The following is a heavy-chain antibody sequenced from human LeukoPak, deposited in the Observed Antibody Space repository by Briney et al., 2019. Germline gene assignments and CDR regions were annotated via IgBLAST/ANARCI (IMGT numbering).Heavy chain of an antibody. J-gene: IGHJ6*02. CDR2: IIPILGIA. D-gene: IGHD3-10*01. CDR3: ARYRDYYGSGSSAGMDV. CDR1: GGTXSSXA. Sequence: GASVKVSCKASGGTXSSXAISWVRQAPGXXXXXXGRIIPILGIANYAQKFQGRVTITADKSTSTAYMELSSLRSEDTAVYYCARYRDYYGSGSSAGMDVWGQGTTVTVSS. V-gene: IGHV1-69*04.